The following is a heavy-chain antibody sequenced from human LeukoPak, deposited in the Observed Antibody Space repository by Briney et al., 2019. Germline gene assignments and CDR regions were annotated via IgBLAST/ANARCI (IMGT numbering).Heavy chain of an antibody. CDR2: IYTSGST. CDR1: GGSFSGYY. Sequence: SETLSLTCAVYGGSFSGYYWSWIRQPPGKGLEWIGRIYTSGSTNYNPSLKSRVTMSVDTSKNQFSLKLSSVTAADTAVYYCARVVAVCAFDIWGQGTMVTVSS. V-gene: IGHV4-59*10. J-gene: IGHJ3*02. CDR3: ARVVAVCAFDI. D-gene: IGHD5-12*01.